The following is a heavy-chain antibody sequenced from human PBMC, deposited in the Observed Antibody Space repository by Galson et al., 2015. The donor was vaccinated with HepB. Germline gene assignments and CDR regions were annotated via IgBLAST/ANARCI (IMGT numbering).Heavy chain of an antibody. CDR3: AGGYCSSASCQNWGAFDI. V-gene: IGHV3-33*01. D-gene: IGHD2-2*01. CDR2: VWYDGGNK. Sequence: SLRLSCAASGFTFNSYGMHWVRQAPGKGLEWVAVVWYDGGNKYYADSVKGRFTISRDNSKNTLYLQMNSLRAEDTAVYYCAGGYCSSASCQNWGAFDIWGQGTMVTVSS. CDR1: GFTFNSYG. J-gene: IGHJ3*02.